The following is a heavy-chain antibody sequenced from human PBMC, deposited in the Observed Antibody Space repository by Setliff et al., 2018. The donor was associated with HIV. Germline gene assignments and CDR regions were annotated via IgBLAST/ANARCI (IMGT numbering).Heavy chain of an antibody. J-gene: IGHJ6*03. CDR3: ARVREGYESSGFYVYYYYYMDL. Sequence: GGSLRLSCAASGFTFTGTWMAWVRQAPGKGPEWVANIKQDGTEKHYMDSVKGRFTISRDNADRSIYLQMNSLRVEDTAVYYCARVREGYESSGFYVYYYYYMDLWGKGTTVTVSS. CDR1: GFTFTGTW. CDR2: IKQDGTEK. V-gene: IGHV3-7*01. D-gene: IGHD6-19*01.